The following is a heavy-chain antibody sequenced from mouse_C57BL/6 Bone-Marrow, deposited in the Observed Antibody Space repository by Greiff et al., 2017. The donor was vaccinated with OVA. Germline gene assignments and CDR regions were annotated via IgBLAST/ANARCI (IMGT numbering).Heavy chain of an antibody. CDR3: ARRIYYDYDGGFAY. CDR1: GYTFTSYW. Sequence: QVQLQQPGAELVKPGASVKLSCKASGYTFTSYWMHWVKQRPGQGLEWIGMIHPNSGSTNYNEKFKSKATLTVDKSSSTAYMQLSSLTSEDSAVYYCARRIYYDYDGGFAYWGQGTLVTVSA. CDR2: IHPNSGST. V-gene: IGHV1-64*01. J-gene: IGHJ3*01. D-gene: IGHD2-4*01.